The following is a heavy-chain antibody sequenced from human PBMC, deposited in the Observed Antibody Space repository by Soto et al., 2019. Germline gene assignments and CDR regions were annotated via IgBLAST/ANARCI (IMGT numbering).Heavy chain of an antibody. CDR2: RYYGGNT. J-gene: IGHJ4*02. Sequence: HVQLQESGPGPVTPSQTLSLSCTVSGVSITSVSSYWLWVRQSPGKGREWMGYRYYGGNTYYNPPLNGRATISVDTSNNQFSLKLTSVTAADTAVYYCARGGYDTSGQTFIGWGPDCWGQGTLVTVSS. CDR3: ARGGYDTSGQTFIGWGPDC. V-gene: IGHV4-30-4*01. D-gene: IGHD3-22*01. CDR1: GVSITSVSSY.